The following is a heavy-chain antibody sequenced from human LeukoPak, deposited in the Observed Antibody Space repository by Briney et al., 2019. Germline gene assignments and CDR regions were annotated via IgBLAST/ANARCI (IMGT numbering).Heavy chain of an antibody. J-gene: IGHJ6*03. CDR1: GFTVSSNY. Sequence: GGSLRLSCAASGFTVSSNYMSWVRQAPGKGLEWVSVIYSGGSTYYADSVKGRFTISRDNAKNTLYLQMNSLRAEDTAVYYCARRQTTVVTPVVYYYYYMDVWGKGTTVTVSS. D-gene: IGHD4-23*01. CDR2: IYSGGST. V-gene: IGHV3-66*04. CDR3: ARRQTTVVTPVVYYYYYMDV.